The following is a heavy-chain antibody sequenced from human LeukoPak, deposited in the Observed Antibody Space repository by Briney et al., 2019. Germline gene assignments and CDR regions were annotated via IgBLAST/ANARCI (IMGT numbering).Heavy chain of an antibody. CDR3: AREYSSSLDY. D-gene: IGHD6-6*01. CDR2: ISSSSSYI. Sequence: PGGSLRLSCAASGFTFSSYSMNWVRQAPGKGLEWVSSISSSSSYIYSADSVKGRFTISRDNAKNSLYLQMSSLRAEDTAVYYCAREYSSSLDYWGQGTLVTVSS. CDR1: GFTFSSYS. V-gene: IGHV3-21*01. J-gene: IGHJ4*02.